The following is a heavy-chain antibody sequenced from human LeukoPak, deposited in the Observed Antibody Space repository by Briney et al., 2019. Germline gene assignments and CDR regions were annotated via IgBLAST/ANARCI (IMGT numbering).Heavy chain of an antibody. CDR1: GFTFSSYH. D-gene: IGHD1-14*01. Sequence: GGSLRLSCVASGFTFSSYHMHWVRQAPGKGLEWVAVIWYDGTNKYYADSVKGRFTISRDTSKNTLFLQMDSLRAEDTAVYYCARGHPGKFDYWGQGTLVTVSS. CDR3: ARGHPGKFDY. CDR2: IWYDGTNK. V-gene: IGHV3-33*01. J-gene: IGHJ4*02.